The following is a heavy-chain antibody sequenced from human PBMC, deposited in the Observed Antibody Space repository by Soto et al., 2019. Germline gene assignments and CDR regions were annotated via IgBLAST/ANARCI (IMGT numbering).Heavy chain of an antibody. J-gene: IGHJ4*02. CDR2: TSNDGKKV. Sequence: QVQLVESGGGVVQPGTSLRVSCEVSGFSLSSYAIHWVRQAPGKGLEWVAVTSNDGKKVSYADSVKGRFTVSRDNSKNRVALQRNSLRREVSAVYVCAKAGEVFGLLSFAYLDAWGQGSLVTV. CDR3: AKAGEVFGLLSFAYLDA. V-gene: IGHV3-30*18. CDR1: GFSLSSYA. D-gene: IGHD3-10*01.